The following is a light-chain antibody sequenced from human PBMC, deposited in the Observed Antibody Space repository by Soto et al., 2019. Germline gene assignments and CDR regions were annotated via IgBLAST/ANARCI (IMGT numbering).Light chain of an antibody. V-gene: IGKV3-20*01. CDR1: QSVGRS. CDR3: QQYGSSAT. CDR2: ATS. J-gene: IGKJ1*01. Sequence: IVMTQSPATLSVSPGERATLSCRASQSVGRSLAWYQQKPGQAPRLLIYATSNRATGIPDRFSGSGSGTDFTLTISRLEPEDFAVYYCQQYGSSATFGQGTKVDIK.